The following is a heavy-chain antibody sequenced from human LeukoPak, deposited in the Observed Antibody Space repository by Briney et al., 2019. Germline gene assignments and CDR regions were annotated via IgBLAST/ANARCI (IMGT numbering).Heavy chain of an antibody. D-gene: IGHD3-9*01. V-gene: IGHV3-21*01. CDR1: GFTFSSYS. CDR2: ISSSSSYI. J-gene: IGHJ4*02. Sequence: GGSLRLSCAASGFTFSSYSMNWVRQAPGKGLEWVSSISSSSSYIYYADSVKGRFTISRDNAKNSLYLQMNSLRAEDTAVYYCARVDILTGSDYWGQGTLVTVSS. CDR3: ARVDILTGSDY.